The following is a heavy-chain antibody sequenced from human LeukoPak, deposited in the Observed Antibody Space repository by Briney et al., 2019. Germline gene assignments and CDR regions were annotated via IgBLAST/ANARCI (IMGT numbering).Heavy chain of an antibody. Sequence: SETLSLTCTVSGHSISSGYYWGWIRQPPGKGLEWIGSIYHSGSTYYNPSLKSRVTISVDTSKNQFSLKLNSVTAADTAVYYCARAPARKSPIYYFDYWGQGTLVTVSS. CDR1: GHSISSGYY. CDR3: ARAPARKSPIYYFDY. J-gene: IGHJ4*02. V-gene: IGHV4-38-2*02. CDR2: IYHSGST. D-gene: IGHD1-14*01.